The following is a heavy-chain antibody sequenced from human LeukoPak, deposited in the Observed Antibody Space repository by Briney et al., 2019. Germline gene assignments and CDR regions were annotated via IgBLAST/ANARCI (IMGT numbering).Heavy chain of an antibody. Sequence: PSETLSLTCAVDGGSFSGYYWSWIRQPPGKGLEWIGEINHSGSTNYNPSPKSRVTISVDTSKNQFSLKLSSVTAADTAVYYCASGNSVVVPAALRSFDYWGQGTLVTVSS. CDR3: ASGNSVVVPAALRSFDY. J-gene: IGHJ4*02. V-gene: IGHV4-34*01. CDR2: INHSGST. CDR1: GGSFSGYY. D-gene: IGHD2-2*01.